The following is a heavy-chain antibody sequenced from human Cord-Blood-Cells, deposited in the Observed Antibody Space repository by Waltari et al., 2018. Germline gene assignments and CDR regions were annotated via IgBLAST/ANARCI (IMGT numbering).Heavy chain of an antibody. CDR2: IIPIFGTA. V-gene: IGHV1-69*06. CDR1: GGTFSRYA. CDR3: ARSGARHAFDI. Sequence: QVQLVQSGAEVKKPGSSVKVSCKASGGTFSRYAISWVRQAPRQGREWLGGIIPIFGTANYAQKFQGRVTITADKSTSTAYMELSSLRSGDTAVYYCARSGARHAFDIWGQGTMVTVSS. J-gene: IGHJ3*02. D-gene: IGHD1-26*01.